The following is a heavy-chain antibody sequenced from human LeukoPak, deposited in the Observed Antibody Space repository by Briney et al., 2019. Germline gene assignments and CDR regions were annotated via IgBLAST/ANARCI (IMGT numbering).Heavy chain of an antibody. Sequence: PGGSLRLSCAASGFTFSSYSMNWVRQAPGKGLKWVSSISSDSTYIYYADSVKGRFTISRDNARNSLYPQMNSLRAEDTAVYYCARDYSGYSNYWGQGALVTVSS. J-gene: IGHJ4*02. CDR2: ISSDSTYI. CDR1: GFTFSSYS. CDR3: ARDYSGYSNY. D-gene: IGHD4-11*01. V-gene: IGHV3-21*01.